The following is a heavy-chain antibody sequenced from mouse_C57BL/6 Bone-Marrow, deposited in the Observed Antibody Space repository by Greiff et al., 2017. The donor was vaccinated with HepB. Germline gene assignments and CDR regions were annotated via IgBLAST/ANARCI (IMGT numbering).Heavy chain of an antibody. J-gene: IGHJ1*03. D-gene: IGHD1-1*01. V-gene: IGHV1-82*01. Sequence: QVQLKQSGPELVKPGASVKISCKASGYAFSSSWMNWVKQRPGKGLEWIGRIYPGDGDTNYNGKFKGKATLTADKSSSTAYLQLSSLTSEDSAVYFCAEATVVATEGYFGVWGTGTTVTVSS. CDR3: AEATVVATEGYFGV. CDR2: IYPGDGDT. CDR1: GYAFSSSW.